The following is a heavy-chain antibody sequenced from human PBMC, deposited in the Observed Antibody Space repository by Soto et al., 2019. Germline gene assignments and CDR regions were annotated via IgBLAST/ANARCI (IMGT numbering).Heavy chain of an antibody. D-gene: IGHD3-22*01. CDR1: GGNFSSYA. J-gene: IGHJ6*02. V-gene: IGHV1-69*13. CDR2: IIPIFGTA. CDR3: ATVRAGPMIVVATPYYYYGMDV. Sequence: AASVEVSCRASGGNFSSYAISWVRQAPGQGLEWMGGIIPIFGTANYAQKFQGRVTITADESTSTAYMELSSLRSEDTAVYYCATVRAGPMIVVATPYYYYGMDVWGQGTTVTVSS.